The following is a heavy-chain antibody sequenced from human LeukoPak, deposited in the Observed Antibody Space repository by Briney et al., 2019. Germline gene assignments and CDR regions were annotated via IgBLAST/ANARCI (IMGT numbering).Heavy chain of an antibody. D-gene: IGHD2-2*03. V-gene: IGHV3-21*01. Sequence: GGSLRLSCAASGFTFSSYSMNWVRQAPGKGLEWVSSISSSSSYIYYADSVKGRFTISRDNAKNSLYLQMNSLRAEDTAVYYCAKDWMSRRDYYYYGMDVWGQGTTVTVSS. CDR3: AKDWMSRRDYYYYGMDV. J-gene: IGHJ6*02. CDR1: GFTFSSYS. CDR2: ISSSSSYI.